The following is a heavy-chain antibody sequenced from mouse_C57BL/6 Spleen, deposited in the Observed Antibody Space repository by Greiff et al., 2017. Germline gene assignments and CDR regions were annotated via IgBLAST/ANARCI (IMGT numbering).Heavy chain of an antibody. D-gene: IGHD1-1*01. CDR1: GYTFTSYW. CDR2: IDPSDSYT. J-gene: IGHJ3*01. Sequence: QVQLQQSGAELVRPGTSVQLSCKASGYTFTSYWMHWVKQRPGQGLEWIGVIDPSDSYTNYNQKFKGKATLTVDTSSSTAYMQLSSLTSEDSAVYYCAGGSSYDGFAYRGQGTLVTVSA. CDR3: AGGSSYDGFAY. V-gene: IGHV1-59*01.